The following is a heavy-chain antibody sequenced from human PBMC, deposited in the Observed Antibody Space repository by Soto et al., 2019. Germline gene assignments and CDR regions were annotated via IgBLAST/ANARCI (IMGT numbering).Heavy chain of an antibody. J-gene: IGHJ6*02. V-gene: IGHV3-64*04. CDR3: ARDLSSSSLWYYYGMDV. D-gene: IGHD6-6*01. CDR2: ISSNGAGT. Sequence: GGSLRLSCSASGFTFSSCAMHWVRQAAGKGLEYVSGISSNGAGTYYADSVKGRFTISRDNSKNTLYLQMNSLRAEDTAVYYCARDLSSSSLWYYYGMDVWGQGTTVTVSS. CDR1: GFTFSSCA.